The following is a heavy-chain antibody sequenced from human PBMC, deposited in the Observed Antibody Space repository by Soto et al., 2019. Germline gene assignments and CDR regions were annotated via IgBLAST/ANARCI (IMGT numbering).Heavy chain of an antibody. CDR2: ISPSGAST. CDR3: AGRDCSGGTCLGLDP. CDR1: GNTFTNYY. V-gene: IGHV1-46*03. J-gene: IGHJ5*02. Sequence: QVQLVQSGAEVKKPGASVKVSCRASGNTFTNYYIHWVRQASGQGLEWLGIISPSGASTSYAQKFQARVTMTRDTSASTVYMDLSSLTSDDTAVYYCAGRDCSGGTCLGLDPWGQGTLVTVSS. D-gene: IGHD2-15*01.